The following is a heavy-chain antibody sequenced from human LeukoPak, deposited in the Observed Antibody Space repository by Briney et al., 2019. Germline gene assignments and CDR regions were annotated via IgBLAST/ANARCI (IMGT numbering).Heavy chain of an antibody. Sequence: ASVKVSCKASGYTFTSYGITWVRQAPGQGLEWMGWISAYNGDTKYGQSFQGGVTMTTDTSTNTAYMDLRSLSSDDTAVYYCGRVDMATTKDYWGQGTLVTVSS. CDR1: GYTFTSYG. CDR2: ISAYNGDT. J-gene: IGHJ4*02. CDR3: GRVDMATTKDY. V-gene: IGHV1-18*01. D-gene: IGHD5-24*01.